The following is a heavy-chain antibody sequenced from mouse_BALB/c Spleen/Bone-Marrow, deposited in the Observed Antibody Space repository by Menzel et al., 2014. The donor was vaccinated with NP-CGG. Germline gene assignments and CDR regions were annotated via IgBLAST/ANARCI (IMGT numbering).Heavy chain of an antibody. CDR3: AKNYYYGYVAY. D-gene: IGHD1-2*01. J-gene: IGHJ3*01. Sequence: DVQLVESGGGLVQPGGSLKLSCAASGFDFSRYWMTWVRQAPGKGLEWIGEINPASSTINYTPSLKDKFIISRDNAKNXLYLQMSKVRSEDTALYYCAKNYYYGYVAYWGQGTLVTVSA. CDR2: INPASSTI. V-gene: IGHV4-1*02. CDR1: GFDFSRYW.